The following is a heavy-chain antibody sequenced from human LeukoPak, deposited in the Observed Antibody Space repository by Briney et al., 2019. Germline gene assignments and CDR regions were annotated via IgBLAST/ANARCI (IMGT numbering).Heavy chain of an antibody. CDR1: GYTFTSYY. V-gene: IGHV1-46*01. J-gene: IGHJ4*02. D-gene: IGHD6-6*01. Sequence: ASVKVSCKASGYTFTSYYMHWVRQAPGQGLEWMGIINPSGDSTIYAQKFQGRVTMTRDMSTSTVYMELSSLRSDDTAVYYCARDEIVARFDYWGQGTLVTVSS. CDR2: INPSGDST. CDR3: ARDEIVARFDY.